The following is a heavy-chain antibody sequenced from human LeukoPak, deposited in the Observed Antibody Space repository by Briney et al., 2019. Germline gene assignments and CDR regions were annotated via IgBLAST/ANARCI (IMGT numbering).Heavy chain of an antibody. D-gene: IGHD5-12*01. V-gene: IGHV4-39*07. J-gene: IGHJ4*02. Sequence: SETLSLTCTVSGGSISSSSYYWGWIRQPPGKGLEWIGSIYYSGSTYYNPSLKSRVTISVDTSKNQFSLKLSSVTAADTAVYSCARGPSGYHNTGGQGTLVTVSS. CDR2: IYYSGST. CDR3: ARGPSGYHNT. CDR1: GGSISSSSYY.